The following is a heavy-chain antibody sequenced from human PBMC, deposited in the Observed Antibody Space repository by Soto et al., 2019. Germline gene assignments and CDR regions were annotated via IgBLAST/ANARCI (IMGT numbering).Heavy chain of an antibody. D-gene: IGHD6-13*01. Sequence: PGGSLRLSCAASGFTFDTYAMTWVRQVPGKGLGWVSAISGSGGSTYYGGSVKGRFTISRDNSKNTLYLEMNGLRGEDTAVYYCAKGRSAVYYGMDVWGRGTTVTVAS. CDR2: ISGSGGST. CDR1: GFTFDTYA. V-gene: IGHV3-23*01. CDR3: AKGRSAVYYGMDV. J-gene: IGHJ6*02.